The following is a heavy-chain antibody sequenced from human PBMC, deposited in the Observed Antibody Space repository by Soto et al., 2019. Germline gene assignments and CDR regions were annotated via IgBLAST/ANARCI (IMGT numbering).Heavy chain of an antibody. CDR2: ISSGSTI. D-gene: IGHD3-10*01. J-gene: IGHJ6*02. V-gene: IGHV3-11*01. CDR3: ARGFRIHYYGMDV. Sequence: SGGSLRLSCAASGFTFSDYYMSWIRQAPGKGLEWVSYISSGSTIYYADSVKGRFTISRDNAKNSLYLQMNSLRAEDTAVYYCARGFRIHYYGMDVWGQGTTVTVSS. CDR1: GFTFSDYY.